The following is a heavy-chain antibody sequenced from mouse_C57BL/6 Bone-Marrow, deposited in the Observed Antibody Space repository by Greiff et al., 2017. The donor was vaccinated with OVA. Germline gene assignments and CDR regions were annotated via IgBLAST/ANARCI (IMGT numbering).Heavy chain of an antibody. CDR3: ARRAAAEAAIAY. CDR2: FHPYNDDT. Sequence: VQLQQSGAELVKPGASVKMSCTASGFTFTTYPIEWMKQNHGKSLEWIGNFHPYNDDTKYNEKFKGKATLTVEKSSSTMYLVLSRLTSADSAVCYCARRAAAEAAIAYWGQGTLVTVSA. J-gene: IGHJ3*01. D-gene: IGHD3-2*02. V-gene: IGHV1-47*01. CDR1: GFTFTTYP.